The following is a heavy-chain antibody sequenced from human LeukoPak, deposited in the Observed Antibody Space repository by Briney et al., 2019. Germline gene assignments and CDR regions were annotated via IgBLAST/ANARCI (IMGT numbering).Heavy chain of an antibody. Sequence: TGGSLRLSCAASGFIFSSYSMNWVRHAPGKGLEWVSSISSTSSYIYYADSLKGRFTISRDNAKKSLYLQMNSLRAEDTAVYYCATFSGSYPSYFDYWGQGTLVTVSS. J-gene: IGHJ4*02. CDR2: ISSTSSYI. CDR1: GFIFSSYS. D-gene: IGHD1-26*01. CDR3: ATFSGSYPSYFDY. V-gene: IGHV3-21*01.